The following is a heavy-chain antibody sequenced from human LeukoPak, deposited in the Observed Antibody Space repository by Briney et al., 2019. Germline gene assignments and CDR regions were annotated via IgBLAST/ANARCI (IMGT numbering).Heavy chain of an antibody. D-gene: IGHD6-13*01. CDR3: ARAKEAAAGTSYFDY. J-gene: IGHJ4*02. V-gene: IGHV4-59*12. CDR1: GGSISSYY. CDR2: ISYSGST. Sequence: PSETLSLTCTVSGGSISSYYWSWIRQPPGKGLEWIGYISYSGSTNFNPSLKSRVTISVDRSKNQFSLKLSSVTAADTAVYYCARAKEAAAGTSYFDYWGQGTLVTVSS.